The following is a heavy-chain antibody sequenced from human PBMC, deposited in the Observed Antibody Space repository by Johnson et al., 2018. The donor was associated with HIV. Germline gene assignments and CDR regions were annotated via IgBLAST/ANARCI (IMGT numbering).Heavy chain of an antibody. J-gene: IGHJ3*02. CDR3: AREGDMIVVVAAFDI. D-gene: IGHD3-22*01. V-gene: IGHV3-33*05. CDR1: GFTFSNYG. Sequence: QVQLVESGGGLVQPGGSLRLSCAASGFTFSNYGMHWVRQAPGKGLEWVAVISYDGSNKYYTDSVKGRFTISRDNSKKTLYLQMNSLRAEDTAVYYCAREGDMIVVVAAFDIWGQGTMVIVSS. CDR2: ISYDGSNK.